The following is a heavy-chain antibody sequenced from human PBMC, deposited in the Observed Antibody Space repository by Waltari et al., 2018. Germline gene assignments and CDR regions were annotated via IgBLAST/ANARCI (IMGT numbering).Heavy chain of an antibody. CDR1: CGSIRSGSYY. Sequence: QVQLQESGPGLVKPSQTLSLTCTVSCGSIRSGSYYWSWIRQPAGKGLEWIGRIYTSGRTNYNPSRKSRVTRSVDTSKNQFSLKLSSVTAADTAVYYCARERITGTTWDYWGQGTLVTVSS. J-gene: IGHJ4*02. CDR2: IYTSGRT. D-gene: IGHD1-7*01. V-gene: IGHV4-61*02. CDR3: ARERITGTTWDY.